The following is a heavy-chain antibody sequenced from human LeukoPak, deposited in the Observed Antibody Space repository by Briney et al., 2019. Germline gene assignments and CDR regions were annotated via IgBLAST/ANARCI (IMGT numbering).Heavy chain of an antibody. Sequence: GGSLRLSCAASGFTFSDYYMSWIRQAPGKGLEWFSYISSSGSTIYYADSVKGRFTISRDNAKNSLYLQMNSLRAEDTAVSYCARIEAYCGGVCARGLDYWGQGTLVTVSS. CDR2: ISSSGSTI. V-gene: IGHV3-11*04. D-gene: IGHD2-21*02. J-gene: IGHJ4*02. CDR3: ARIEAYCGGVCARGLDY. CDR1: GFTFSDYY.